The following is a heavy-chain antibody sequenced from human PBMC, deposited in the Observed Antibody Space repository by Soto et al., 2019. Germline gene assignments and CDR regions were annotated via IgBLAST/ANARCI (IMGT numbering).Heavy chain of an antibody. CDR3: ARIKFTYYYDTSGSGAFDM. CDR1: SFTFNSYR. D-gene: IGHD3-22*01. CDR2: ISAYSGNT. J-gene: IGHJ3*02. Sequence: SEQVSFRTSSFTFNSYRFTWVRQAPGQGLEWMGWISAYSGNTNYAQKRQGRLTMTTDTSTSTAYMELRSLRSDDTAVYYCARIKFTYYYDTSGSGAFDMWGQGTMVTVSS. V-gene: IGHV1-18*01.